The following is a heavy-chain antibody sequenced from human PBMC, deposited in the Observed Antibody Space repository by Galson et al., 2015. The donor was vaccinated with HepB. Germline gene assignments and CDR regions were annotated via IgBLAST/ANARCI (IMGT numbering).Heavy chain of an antibody. D-gene: IGHD4-17*01. CDR2: IKQDGSEK. Sequence: SLRLSCAASGFTFSSYWMSWVRQAPGKGLEWVANIKQDGSEKYYVDSVKGRFTISRDNAKNSLYLQMNSLRAEDTAVYYCARIFMTTVTTPWYYYYGMDVWGQGTTVTVSS. CDR1: GFTFSSYW. V-gene: IGHV3-7*03. J-gene: IGHJ6*02. CDR3: ARIFMTTVTTPWYYYYGMDV.